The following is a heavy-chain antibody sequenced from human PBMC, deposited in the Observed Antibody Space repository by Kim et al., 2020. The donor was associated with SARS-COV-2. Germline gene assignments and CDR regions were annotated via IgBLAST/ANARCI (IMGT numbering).Heavy chain of an antibody. J-gene: IGHJ4*02. V-gene: IGHV3-66*02. CDR1: GFTVSSNY. CDR2: IYSGGST. CDR3: ARDGLYYDILTGYSGSPYYFDY. D-gene: IGHD3-9*01. Sequence: GGSLRLSCAASGFTVSSNYMSWVRQAPGKGLEWVSVIYSGGSTYYADSVKGRFTISRDNSKNTLYLQMNSLRAEDTAVYYCARDGLYYDILTGYSGSPYYFDYWGQGTLVTVSS.